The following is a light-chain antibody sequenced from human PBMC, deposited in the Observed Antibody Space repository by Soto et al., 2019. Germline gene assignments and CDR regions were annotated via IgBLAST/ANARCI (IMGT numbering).Light chain of an antibody. Sequence: QSVLTQPPSASGTPGQRVTISCSGSSSNIGSHTVNWYQQLPGTAPKLLIYSNNQRPSGVPDRFSGSKSGTSASLDISGLQSEDEADYYCAAWADNRNGVVFGGGTKLTVL. J-gene: IGLJ2*01. CDR3: AAWADNRNGVV. CDR1: SSNIGSHT. CDR2: SNN. V-gene: IGLV1-44*01.